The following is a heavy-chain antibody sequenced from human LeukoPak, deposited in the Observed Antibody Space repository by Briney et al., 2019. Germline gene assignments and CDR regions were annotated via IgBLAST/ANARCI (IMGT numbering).Heavy chain of an antibody. Sequence: TGGSLRLSCAASGFTFSSYSMNWVRQAPGKGLEWVSYISSSSSTIHYADSVKGRFTISRDNAKNSLYLQMNSLRAEDTAVYYCARVLGPGIAAAGSDYWGQGTLVTVSS. CDR3: ARVLGPGIAAAGSDY. D-gene: IGHD6-13*01. CDR1: GFTFSSYS. V-gene: IGHV3-48*01. J-gene: IGHJ4*02. CDR2: ISSSSSTI.